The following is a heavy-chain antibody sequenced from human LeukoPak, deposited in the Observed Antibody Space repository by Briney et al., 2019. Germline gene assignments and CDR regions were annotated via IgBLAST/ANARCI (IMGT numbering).Heavy chain of an antibody. V-gene: IGHV3-33*01. D-gene: IGHD3-16*01. J-gene: IGHJ5*02. CDR1: GFTFSGSG. CDR2: IWYDGSSK. CDR3: AREVTAGGNCFDP. Sequence: GGSLRLSCAASGFTFSGSGMHRVRQAPGEGLEWVAVIWYDGSSKYYEDSVKGRFTISRDNSKNTLYLQMNSLRVEDTAVYYCAREVTAGGNCFDPWGQGTLVTVSS.